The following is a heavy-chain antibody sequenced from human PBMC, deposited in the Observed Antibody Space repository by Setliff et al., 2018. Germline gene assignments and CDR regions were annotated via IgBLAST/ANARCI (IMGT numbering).Heavy chain of an antibody. CDR2: ISASSDYM. J-gene: IGHJ4*02. D-gene: IGHD6-19*01. V-gene: IGHV3-21*05. Sequence: GGSLRLSCAASGFSLGTYGMNWVRQAPGKGLEWVSYISASSDYMLYRDSVKGRFTISRDDSKSIAYLQMNSLKTEDTAVYYCTRASSIAVAGSSIWGQGTLVTVS. CDR1: GFSLGTYG. CDR3: TRASSIAVAGSSI.